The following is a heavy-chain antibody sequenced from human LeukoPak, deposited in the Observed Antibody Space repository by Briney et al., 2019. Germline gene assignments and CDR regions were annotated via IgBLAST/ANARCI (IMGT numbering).Heavy chain of an antibody. D-gene: IGHD5-18*01. CDR2: IYHNGNT. J-gene: IGHJ4*02. V-gene: IGHV4-38-2*01. CDR1: GYSISSGYY. CDR3: TRVRYNYGDSDY. Sequence: SETLSLTCAVSGYSISSGYYWGWIRQPPGKGLEWIGTIYHNGNTYYNPSLKSRVTISVDTSKHQFSLKLTSVTAADTALYYCTRVRYNYGDSDYWGQGTLVTVSS.